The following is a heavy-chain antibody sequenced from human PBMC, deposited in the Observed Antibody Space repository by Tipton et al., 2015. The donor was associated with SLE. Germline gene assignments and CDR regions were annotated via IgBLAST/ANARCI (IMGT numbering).Heavy chain of an antibody. CDR3: ARGGGGAFDI. CDR2: IYHRGST. CDR1: GYFISSGYY. D-gene: IGHD2-21*01. Sequence: TLSLTCGVSGYFISSGYYWGWIRQPPGKGLEWIGNIYHRGSTSYNPSLKSRVTISVDTSKNQFSLKLSSVTAADTAVYYCARGGGGAFDIWGQGTMVTVSS. V-gene: IGHV4-38-2*01. J-gene: IGHJ3*02.